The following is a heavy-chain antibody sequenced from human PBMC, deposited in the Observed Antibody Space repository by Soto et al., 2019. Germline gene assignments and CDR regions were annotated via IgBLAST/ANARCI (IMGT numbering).Heavy chain of an antibody. Sequence: XGPTLVNPTQTLTLTCSFSGFSLTSTGVGVGWFRQPPGKALEWLGLTYWNDDDRYRSSLRSRLTITKDTSKNQVVLTMTNMDPEDTATYYCAHRPGGSGWRYYFDYWGQGPLVTVSS. D-gene: IGHD6-19*01. CDR2: TYWNDDD. V-gene: IGHV2-5*01. J-gene: IGHJ4*02. CDR1: GFSLTSTGVG. CDR3: AHRPGGSGWRYYFDY.